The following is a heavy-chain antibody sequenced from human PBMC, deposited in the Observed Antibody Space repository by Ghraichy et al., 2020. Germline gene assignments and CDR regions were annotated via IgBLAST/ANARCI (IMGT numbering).Heavy chain of an antibody. Sequence: GGSLRLSCAASGFNFRTYGMHWVRQAPGKGLEWVALIWYDGSNEYYRDSVRGRFTISKDNSKNTLYLQMNSVRVEDTAVYYCARDAAFDYDWGSIRPTTYFDNWGQGPPVTVSS. V-gene: IGHV3-33*01. D-gene: IGHD3-16*01. CDR3: ARDAAFDYDWGSIRPTTYFDN. J-gene: IGHJ4*02. CDR2: IWYDGSNE. CDR1: GFNFRTYG.